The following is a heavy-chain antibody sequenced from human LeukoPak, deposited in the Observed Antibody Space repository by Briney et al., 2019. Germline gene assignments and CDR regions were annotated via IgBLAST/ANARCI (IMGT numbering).Heavy chain of an antibody. D-gene: IGHD2/OR15-2a*01. Sequence: GALRLSCAASGFSFSGYWMTWVRQAPGKGLEWVANIKEDGSEKYYADFVKGRFTISRDNARNSLDLQMNSLRAEDTAVYYCARRGSTDYWGQGTLVTVSS. V-gene: IGHV3-7*03. J-gene: IGHJ4*02. CDR1: GFSFSGYW. CDR3: ARRGSTDY. CDR2: IKEDGSEK.